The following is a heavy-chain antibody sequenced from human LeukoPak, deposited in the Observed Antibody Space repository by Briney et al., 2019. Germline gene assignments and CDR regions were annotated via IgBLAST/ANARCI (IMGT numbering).Heavy chain of an antibody. J-gene: IGHJ4*02. CDR1: GFTFSGSA. CDR3: TSHYDFWSGYQATYFDY. V-gene: IGHV3-73*01. D-gene: IGHD3-3*01. Sequence: GGSLRLSCAASGFTFSGSAMHWVRQASGTGREWVGRIRSTANSYATAYAASVKGRFTISRDVSKNTAYLKMNSLKTEDTAVYYCTSHYDFWSGYQATYFDYWGQGTLVTVSS. CDR2: IRSTANSYAT.